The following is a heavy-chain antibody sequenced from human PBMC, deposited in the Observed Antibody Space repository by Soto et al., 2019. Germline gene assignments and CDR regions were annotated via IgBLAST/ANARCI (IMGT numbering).Heavy chain of an antibody. CDR3: TTLGSHYYYHNFDV. CDR2: VKMKSEGATT. Sequence: EVQLVESGGGLVTPGGSLRLSCAASGFTFSNAWMNWDRQAPGKGLEWVGLVKMKSEGATTHYAAPVNGRFTISRDDSEQTLYLQMSSLKTEDTAVYYCTTLGSHYYYHNFDVWGQGTTVTVSS. J-gene: IGHJ6*02. CDR1: GFTFSNAW. V-gene: IGHV3-15*07.